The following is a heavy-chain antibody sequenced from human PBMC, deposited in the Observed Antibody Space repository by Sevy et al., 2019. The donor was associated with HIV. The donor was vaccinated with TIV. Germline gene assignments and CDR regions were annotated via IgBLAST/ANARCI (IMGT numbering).Heavy chain of an antibody. CDR1: GFTFSSYG. Sequence: GGSLRLSCAASGFTFSSYGMHWVRQAPGKGLEWVAFIRYDGSNKYYADSVKGGFTISRDNSKNTLYLQMNSLRAEDTAVYYCAKYSSKFPLYYFDYWGQGTLVSVSS. CDR3: AKYSSKFPLYYFDY. D-gene: IGHD2-21*01. V-gene: IGHV3-30*02. CDR2: IRYDGSNK. J-gene: IGHJ4*02.